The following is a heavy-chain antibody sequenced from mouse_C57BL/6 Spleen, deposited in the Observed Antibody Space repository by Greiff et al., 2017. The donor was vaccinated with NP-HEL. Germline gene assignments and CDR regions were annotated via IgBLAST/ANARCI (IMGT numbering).Heavy chain of an antibody. CDR1: GFSLTSYG. Sequence: QVQLQQSGPGLVQPSQSLSITCTVSGFSLTSYGVHWVRQSPGKGLEWLGVIWSGGSTDYNAAFISRLSISKDNSKSQVFFKINSLQADDTAKYYRARNGYYYGSRGFDYWGQGTTLTVSS. D-gene: IGHD1-1*01. V-gene: IGHV2-2*01. CDR3: ARNGYYYGSRGFDY. J-gene: IGHJ2*01. CDR2: IWSGGST.